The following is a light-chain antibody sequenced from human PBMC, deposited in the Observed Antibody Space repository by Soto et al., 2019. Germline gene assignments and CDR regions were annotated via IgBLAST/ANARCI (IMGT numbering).Light chain of an antibody. J-gene: IGLJ1*01. V-gene: IGLV3-1*01. CDR1: KLGNKY. CDR2: EDT. CDR3: QAWDSSTEV. Sequence: SYELTQPPSVSVSPGQTAIITCSGDKLGNKYVCWYQQKPGQSPVVVIYEDTKRPSGIPERFSGSNFGNTATLTISGTQAKDEADYYCQAWDSSTEVFGSGTKVTVL.